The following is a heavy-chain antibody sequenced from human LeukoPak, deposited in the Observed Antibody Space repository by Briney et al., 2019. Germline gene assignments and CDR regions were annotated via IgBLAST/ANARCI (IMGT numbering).Heavy chain of an antibody. J-gene: IGHJ5*02. V-gene: IGHV3-23*01. CDR3: AKDPDYGGNWFDP. D-gene: IGHD4-23*01. CDR1: GFTFSSYG. CDR2: ISGSGGST. Sequence: GGSLRLSCAASGFTFSSYGMSWVRQAPGKGLEWVSAISGSGGSTYYADSVKGRFTISKDNSKNTLYLQMNSLRAEDTAVYYCAKDPDYGGNWFDPWGQGTLVTVSS.